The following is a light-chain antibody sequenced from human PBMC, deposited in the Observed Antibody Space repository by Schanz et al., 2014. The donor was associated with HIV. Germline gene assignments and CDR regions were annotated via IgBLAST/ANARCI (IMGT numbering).Light chain of an antibody. Sequence: QSVLAQPPSVSGAPGQRVTISCTGTSSNIGAGYDVHWYQLLPGTAPTLLIFDNTNRPSGVPARFSGSKSGSSASLAISGLQADDEADYFCQSFDSSLNTVVFGGGTKLTVL. CDR1: SSNIGAGYD. V-gene: IGLV1-40*01. CDR2: DNT. CDR3: QSFDSSLNTVV. J-gene: IGLJ2*01.